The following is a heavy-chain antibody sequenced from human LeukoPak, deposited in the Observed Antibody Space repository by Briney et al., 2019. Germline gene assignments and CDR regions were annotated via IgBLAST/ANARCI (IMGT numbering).Heavy chain of an antibody. CDR1: GFTFSNYA. V-gene: IGHV3-23*01. CDR2: INGSGGST. Sequence: GGSLRLSCAASGFTFSNYAMNWVRQAPGKGLEWVSAINGSGGSTSYADSVKGRFTISRDNSKNILYLQVNSLRAEDTAVYYCAKGAMVVVVAPTEFDHWGQGALVTVSS. D-gene: IGHD2-15*01. CDR3: AKGAMVVVVAPTEFDH. J-gene: IGHJ4*02.